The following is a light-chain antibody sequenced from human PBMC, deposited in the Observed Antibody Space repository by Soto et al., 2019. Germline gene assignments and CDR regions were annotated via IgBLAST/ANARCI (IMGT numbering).Light chain of an antibody. CDR1: QSVSND. J-gene: IGKJ1*01. V-gene: IGKV3-15*01. CDR2: AAS. CDR3: QKYNKWPPRT. Sequence: EIVMTQSPATLSVSPGERATLSCRASQSVSNDLVWYQQKPGQAPRLLIYAASTRATGIPTRFSGSGSGTEFTLTISGLQSEDFAVYYCQKYNKWPPRTFGQGTKVESK.